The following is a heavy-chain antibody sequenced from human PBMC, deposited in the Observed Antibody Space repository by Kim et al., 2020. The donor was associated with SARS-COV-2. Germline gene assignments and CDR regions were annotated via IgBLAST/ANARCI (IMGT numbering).Heavy chain of an antibody. Sequence: GGSLRLSCAVSGFTFDHYAMHWVRQPPGKGLEWVSGISWNSGGRGYADFVKGRFSISRDNNKNALYLDMNSLRVDDTAVYYCTRTRYFYDSNGYPYGMDVWGQGTTVTVSS. D-gene: IGHD3-22*01. CDR3: TRTRYFYDSNGYPYGMDV. CDR1: GFTFDHYA. J-gene: IGHJ6*02. V-gene: IGHV3-9*01. CDR2: ISWNSGGR.